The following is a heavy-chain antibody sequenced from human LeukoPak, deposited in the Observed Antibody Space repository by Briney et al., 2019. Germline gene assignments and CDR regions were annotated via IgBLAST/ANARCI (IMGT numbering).Heavy chain of an antibody. J-gene: IGHJ5*02. Sequence: PSETLSLTCTVSGGSISSSSYYWGWIRQPPGKGLEWIGSIYYSGSTYYNPSLKSRVTISVDTSKNQFSLKLSSVTAADTAVYYCARMYYYASGSSPNWFDPWGQGTLVTVSS. CDR2: IYYSGST. CDR3: ARMYYYASGSSPNWFDP. CDR1: GGSISSSSYY. D-gene: IGHD3-10*01. V-gene: IGHV4-39*07.